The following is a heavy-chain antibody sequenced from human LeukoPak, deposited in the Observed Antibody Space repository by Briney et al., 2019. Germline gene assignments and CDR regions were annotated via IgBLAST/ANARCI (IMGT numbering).Heavy chain of an antibody. J-gene: IGHJ4*02. V-gene: IGHV3-48*03. Sequence: GGSLRLSCAASGFTFTGHEMNWVRQAPGKGLEWLSCISGSGSPSYYADSVKGRFTISRDNAKNSLYLQMNSLGAEDTAIYYCARGFRDTAMFLDFWGKGTLVTVSS. CDR2: ISGSGSPS. D-gene: IGHD5-18*01. CDR1: GFTFTGHE. CDR3: ARGFRDTAMFLDF.